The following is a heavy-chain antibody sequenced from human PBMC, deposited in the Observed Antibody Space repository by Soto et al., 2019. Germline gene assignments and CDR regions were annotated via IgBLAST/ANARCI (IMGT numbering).Heavy chain of an antibody. V-gene: IGHV3-23*01. CDR1: GFTFSSYA. CDR3: ANLIVVVPAAMVGNFDY. Sequence: PGGSLRLSCAASGFTFSSYAMSWVRQAPGKGLEWVSAISGSGGSTYYADSVKGRFTISRDNSKNTLYLQMNSLRAEDTAVYYCANLIVVVPAAMVGNFDYWGQGTLVTVSS. J-gene: IGHJ4*02. CDR2: ISGSGGST. D-gene: IGHD2-2*01.